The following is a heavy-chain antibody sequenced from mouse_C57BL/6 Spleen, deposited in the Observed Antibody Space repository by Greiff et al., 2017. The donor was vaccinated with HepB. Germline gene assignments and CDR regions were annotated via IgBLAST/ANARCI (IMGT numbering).Heavy chain of an antibody. CDR1: GYTFTSHW. CDR2: IHPNSGST. CDR3: AKGDDYGYAMDY. D-gene: IGHD2-4*01. Sequence: QVQLQQPGAELVKPGASVKLSCKASGYTFTSHWMHWVKQRPGQGLEWIGMIHPNSGSTNYNEKFKSKATLTVDKSSSTAYMQLSSLTSEDSAVYYCAKGDDYGYAMDYWGQGTSVTVSS. V-gene: IGHV1-64*01. J-gene: IGHJ4*01.